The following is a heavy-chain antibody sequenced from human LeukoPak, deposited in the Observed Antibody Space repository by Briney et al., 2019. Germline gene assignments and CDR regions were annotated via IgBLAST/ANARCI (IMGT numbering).Heavy chain of an antibody. CDR2: INPSGGT. Sequence: ASVKVTCKASGYTFSIYNMHWVRQAPGQGLEWMGIINPSGGTSYAQKLQGRITMTRDTSTSTLLMELSSLRSEDTAVYYCAREGVAGTGLDYWGQGTLVTVSS. J-gene: IGHJ4*02. CDR1: GYTFSIYN. D-gene: IGHD6-13*01. V-gene: IGHV1-46*01. CDR3: AREGVAGTGLDY.